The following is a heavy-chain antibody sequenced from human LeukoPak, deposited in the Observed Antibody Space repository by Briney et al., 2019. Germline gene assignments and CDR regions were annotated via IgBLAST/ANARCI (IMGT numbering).Heavy chain of an antibody. V-gene: IGHV3-20*04. CDR3: ARDIPSSSSPYGTYFDY. Sequence: PGGSLRLSCAASGFTFDDYGMSWVRQAPGKGLEWVSGINWNGGSTGYADSVKGRFTISRDNAKNSLYLQMNSLRAEDTALYYCARDIPSSSSPYGTYFDYWGQGTLVTVSS. CDR2: INWNGGST. CDR1: GFTFDDYG. J-gene: IGHJ4*02. D-gene: IGHD6-6*01.